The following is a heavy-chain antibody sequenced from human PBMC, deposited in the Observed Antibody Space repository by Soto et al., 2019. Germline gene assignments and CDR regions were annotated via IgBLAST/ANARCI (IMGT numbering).Heavy chain of an antibody. Sequence: PSETLSLTCTVSGGSISSSSYYWGWIRQPPGKGLEWIGSIYYSGSTYYNPSLKSRVTISVDTSKNQFSLKLSSVTAADTAVYYCARREMVRGVIKLDHWGQGTLVT. J-gene: IGHJ4*02. CDR3: ARREMVRGVIKLDH. D-gene: IGHD3-10*01. V-gene: IGHV4-39*01. CDR2: IYYSGST. CDR1: GGSISSSSYY.